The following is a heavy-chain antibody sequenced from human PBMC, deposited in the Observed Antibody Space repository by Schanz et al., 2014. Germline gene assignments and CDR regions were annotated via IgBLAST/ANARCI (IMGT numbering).Heavy chain of an antibody. CDR3: ARLWGGWRIPDY. CDR2: IYYSGST. Sequence: QLQMQESGPGLVKPSETLSLTCSVSGDSISSTSYYWGWIRQPPGKGLEWIGSIYYSGSTYYNASLKSRVPIPVDTSKNHFPLNLTSVTAADSAVYYCARLWGGWRIPDYWGQGTLVTVSS. V-gene: IGHV4-39*01. D-gene: IGHD6-19*01. J-gene: IGHJ4*02. CDR1: GDSISSTSYY.